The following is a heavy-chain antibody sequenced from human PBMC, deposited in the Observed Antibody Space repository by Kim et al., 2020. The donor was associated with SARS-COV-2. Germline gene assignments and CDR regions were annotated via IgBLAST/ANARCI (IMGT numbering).Heavy chain of an antibody. J-gene: IGHJ4*02. Sequence: GGSLRLSCAASGFTFSTYGMHWVRQAPGKGLEWVAVISYDGSNKYYADSVKGRFTISSDNSKNTLYLQMNSLRAEDTAVYYYAKERSILWFGESHSADYWGQGTLVTVSS. CDR2: ISYDGSNK. CDR3: AKERSILWFGESHSADY. D-gene: IGHD3-10*01. V-gene: IGHV3-30*18. CDR1: GFTFSTYG.